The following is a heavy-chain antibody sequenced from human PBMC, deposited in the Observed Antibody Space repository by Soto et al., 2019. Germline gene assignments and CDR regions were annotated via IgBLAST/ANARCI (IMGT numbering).Heavy chain of an antibody. CDR2: IIPIFGTA. CDR3: ARDRIGYCSGGSCNWFDP. Sequence: RASVKVSCKASGGTFSSYAISWVRQAPGQGLEWMGGIIPIFGTANYAQKFQGRVTITADESTSTAYMELSSLRSEDTAVYYCARDRIGYCSGGSCNWFDPWGQGTLVTVSS. J-gene: IGHJ5*02. D-gene: IGHD2-15*01. CDR1: GGTFSSYA. V-gene: IGHV1-69*13.